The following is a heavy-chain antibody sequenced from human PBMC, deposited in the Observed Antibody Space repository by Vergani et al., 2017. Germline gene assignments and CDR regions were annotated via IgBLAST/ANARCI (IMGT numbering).Heavy chain of an antibody. Sequence: QVQLVQSGAEVKKPGASVKVSCKASGYTFTSYDINWVRQATGQGLEWMGWMNPNSGNTGYAQKFQGRVTMTRNTSISTAYMELSSLRSEDTAVYYCARERPSDTAKFFGMDGWGQGTTVTVSS. J-gene: IGHJ6*02. D-gene: IGHD5-18*01. CDR3: ARERPSDTAKFFGMDG. V-gene: IGHV1-8*01. CDR1: GYTFTSYD. CDR2: MNPNSGNT.